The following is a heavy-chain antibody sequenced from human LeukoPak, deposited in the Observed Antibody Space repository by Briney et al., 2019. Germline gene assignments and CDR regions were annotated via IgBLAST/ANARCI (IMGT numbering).Heavy chain of an antibody. J-gene: IGHJ4*02. Sequence: SETLSLTCTVSGGSISNSDYYWGWIRQPPGKGLEWIGSIYHSGSTYYSPSLKSRVTISVDTSKKQFSLKLSSVTAADTAVYYCARDGLYYDILTGYYRRGYFDYWGQGTLVTVSS. CDR3: ARDGLYYDILTGYYRRGYFDY. D-gene: IGHD3-9*01. CDR2: IYHSGST. V-gene: IGHV4-39*07. CDR1: GGSISNSDYY.